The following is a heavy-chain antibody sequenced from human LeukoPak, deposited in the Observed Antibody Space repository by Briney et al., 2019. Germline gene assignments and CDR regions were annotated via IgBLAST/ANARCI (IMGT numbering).Heavy chain of an antibody. CDR3: ARGFSGGDAFDI. Sequence: GGSLRLSCAASGFTFSSYAMSWVRQAPGKGLEWVSSVSFGSSHTHYADSVRGRFTISRDNAKNSLYLQMNSLTAEDTAVYFCARGFSGGDAFDIWGQGTMVTVSS. D-gene: IGHD6-19*01. CDR1: GFTFSSYA. J-gene: IGHJ3*02. V-gene: IGHV3-21*01. CDR2: VSFGSSHT.